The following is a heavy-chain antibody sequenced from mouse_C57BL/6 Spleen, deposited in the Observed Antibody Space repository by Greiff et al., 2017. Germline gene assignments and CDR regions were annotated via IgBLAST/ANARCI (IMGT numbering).Heavy chain of an antibody. CDR2: IYPSDSET. J-gene: IGHJ2*01. CDR3: ARGDYSNFDY. Sequence: QVQLQQPGAELVRPGSSVKLSCKASGYTFTSYWMDWVKQRPGQGLEWIGNIYPSDSETHYNQKFKDKATLTVDKSSSTAYMQLSSLTSEDSAVYYCARGDYSNFDYWGQGTTLTVSS. D-gene: IGHD2-5*01. CDR1: GYTFTSYW. V-gene: IGHV1-61*01.